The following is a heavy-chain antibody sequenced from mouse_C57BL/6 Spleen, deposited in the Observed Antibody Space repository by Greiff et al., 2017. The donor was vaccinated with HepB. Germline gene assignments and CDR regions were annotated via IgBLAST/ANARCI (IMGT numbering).Heavy chain of an antibody. Sequence: QVQLQQSGAELVKPGASVKLSCKASGYTFTSYWMHWVKQRPGRGLEWIGRIDPNSGSTKYNEKFKSKATLTVDKPSSTAYMQLSSLTSEDAAVYYCARRGISDYDGAWFAYWGQGTLVTVSA. CDR3: ARRGISDYDGAWFAY. D-gene: IGHD2-4*01. V-gene: IGHV1-72*01. CDR1: GYTFTSYW. J-gene: IGHJ3*01. CDR2: IDPNSGST.